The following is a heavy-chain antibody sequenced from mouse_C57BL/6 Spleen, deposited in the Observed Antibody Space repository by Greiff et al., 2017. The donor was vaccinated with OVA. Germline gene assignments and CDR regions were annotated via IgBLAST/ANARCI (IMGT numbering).Heavy chain of an antibody. V-gene: IGHV1-69*01. D-gene: IGHD1-1*01. CDR2: IDPSDSYT. J-gene: IGHJ2*01. CDR3: ARYYGSSFLYFDY. CDR1: GYTFTSYW. Sequence: QVQLQQPGAELVMPGASVKLSCKASGYTFTSYWMHWVKQRPGQGLEWIGEIDPSDSYTNYNQKFKGKSTLTVAKSSSTAYMQLSSQTSEDSAVYYCARYYGSSFLYFDYWGQGTTLTVSS.